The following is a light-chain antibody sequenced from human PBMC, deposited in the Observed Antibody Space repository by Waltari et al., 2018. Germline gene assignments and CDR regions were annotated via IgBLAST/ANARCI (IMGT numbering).Light chain of an antibody. J-gene: IGKJ1*01. CDR3: QQYNNWPPWT. Sequence: EIVMTQSPATLSVSPGERATLSCRASQSVSSNLAWYQQKPGQAPRLLISGASTRATGIPARVSGSGSGTEFTLTISSLQSEDFAVYYCQQYNNWPPWTFGQGTKVEIK. CDR2: GAS. CDR1: QSVSSN. V-gene: IGKV3-15*01.